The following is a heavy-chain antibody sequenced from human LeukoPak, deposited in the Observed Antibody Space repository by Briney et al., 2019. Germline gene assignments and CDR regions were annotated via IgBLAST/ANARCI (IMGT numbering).Heavy chain of an antibody. CDR1: GLTLSDHY. Sequence: GSLRFSCSALGLTLSDHYMDWVRQAPGKGLEWVGRIRNKANSYTTEYAASVKGRFTISRDDSKNSLYLQMNSLKTEDTAVYYCATNVDSSADWGQGTLVTVSS. D-gene: IGHD6-6*01. V-gene: IGHV3-72*01. J-gene: IGHJ4*02. CDR2: IRNKANSYTT. CDR3: ATNVDSSAD.